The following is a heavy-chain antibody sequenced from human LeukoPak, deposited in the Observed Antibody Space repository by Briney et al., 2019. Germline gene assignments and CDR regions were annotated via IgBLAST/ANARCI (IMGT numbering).Heavy chain of an antibody. CDR2: INPNSGGT. CDR1: GYTFTSYA. J-gene: IGHJ2*01. V-gene: IGHV1-2*02. CDR3: ARVISGYWYFDL. Sequence: ASVKVSCKASGYTFTSYAMNWVRQAPGQGLEWMGWINPNSGGTNYAQKFRGRVTMTRDTSINTVYMDLSRLTSDDTALYYCARVISGYWYFDLWGRGTLVTVSS.